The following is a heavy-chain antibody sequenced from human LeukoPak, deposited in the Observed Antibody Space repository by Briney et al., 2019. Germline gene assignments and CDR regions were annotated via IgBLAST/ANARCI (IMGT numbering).Heavy chain of an antibody. CDR1: GFTFSSSW. V-gene: IGHV3-74*01. D-gene: IGHD6-13*01. Sequence: GGSLRLSCAASGFTFSSSWMHWVRQAPEKGLVWVSRINSDGSSTSYTDSVKGRFTISRDNSKNTLYLQMNSLRAEDTAVYYCARVPAIAAAYFDYWGQGTLVTVSS. CDR3: ARVPAIAAAYFDY. J-gene: IGHJ4*02. CDR2: INSDGSST.